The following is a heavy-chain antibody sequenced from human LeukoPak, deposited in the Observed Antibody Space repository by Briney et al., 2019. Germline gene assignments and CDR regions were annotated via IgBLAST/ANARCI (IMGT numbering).Heavy chain of an antibody. Sequence: SETLSLTCTVSGGSISSYYWSWIRQPAGKGLEWIGRIYTSGSTNYNPSLKSRVTMSVDTSMNQFSLKLSSVTAADTAVYYCARDAYYYGSGSYYFDYWGQGTLVTVSS. J-gene: IGHJ4*02. CDR1: GGSISSYY. D-gene: IGHD3-10*01. CDR3: ARDAYYYGSGSYYFDY. CDR2: IYTSGST. V-gene: IGHV4-4*07.